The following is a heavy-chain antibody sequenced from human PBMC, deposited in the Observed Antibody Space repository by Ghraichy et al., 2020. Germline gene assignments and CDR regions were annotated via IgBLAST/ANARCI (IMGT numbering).Heavy chain of an antibody. CDR3: AKDGGAIVPDY. V-gene: IGHV3-43*02. CDR2: ISGDGVNT. J-gene: IGHJ4*02. Sequence: LSLTCAASGFTYDSYAMHWVRQAPGKSLEWVSLISGDGVNTDYADSVKGRFTISRDNSKNSHYLEMHSLRTEDTAFYFCAKDGGAIVPDYGGQGTLVTVSS. CDR1: GFTYDSYA. D-gene: IGHD3-16*01.